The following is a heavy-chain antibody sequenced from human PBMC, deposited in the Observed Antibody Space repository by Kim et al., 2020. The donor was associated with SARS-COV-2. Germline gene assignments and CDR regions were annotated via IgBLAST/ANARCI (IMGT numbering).Heavy chain of an antibody. CDR3: ARGSHDIVVVLYQFLRRWFDP. CDR1: GGSFSGYY. Sequence: SETLSLTCAVYGGSFSGYYWSWIRQPPGKGLEWIGEINHSGSTNYNPSLKSRVTISVDTSKNQFSLKLSSVTAADTAVYYCARGSHDIVVVLYQFLRRWFDPWGQGTLVTVSS. V-gene: IGHV4-34*01. J-gene: IGHJ5*02. D-gene: IGHD2-2*01. CDR2: INHSGST.